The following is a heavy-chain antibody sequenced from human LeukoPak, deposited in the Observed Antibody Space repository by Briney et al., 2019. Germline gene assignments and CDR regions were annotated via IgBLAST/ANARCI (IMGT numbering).Heavy chain of an antibody. V-gene: IGHV1-2*02. Sequence: ASVKVSCKASGYTFTGYYMHWVRQAPGQGLEWMGWINPNSGGTNYAQKFQGRVTVTRDTSISTAYMELSRLRSDDTAVYYCARPTRKYSSGLDYWGQGTLVTVSS. CDR2: INPNSGGT. CDR3: ARPTRKYSSGLDY. J-gene: IGHJ4*02. D-gene: IGHD6-19*01. CDR1: GYTFTGYY.